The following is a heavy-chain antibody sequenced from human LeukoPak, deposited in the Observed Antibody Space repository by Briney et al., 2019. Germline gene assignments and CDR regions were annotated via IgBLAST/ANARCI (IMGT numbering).Heavy chain of an antibody. J-gene: IGHJ4*02. CDR3: AGARITMVRGVISNEGCFDY. CDR2: ISSSSSYI. D-gene: IGHD3-10*01. Sequence: GGSLRLSCAASGFTFSSYSMKWVRQAPGKGLEWVSSISSSSSYIYYADSVKGRFTISRDNAKNSLYLQMNSLRAEDTAVYYCAGARITMVRGVISNEGCFDYWGQGTLVTVSS. CDR1: GFTFSSYS. V-gene: IGHV3-21*01.